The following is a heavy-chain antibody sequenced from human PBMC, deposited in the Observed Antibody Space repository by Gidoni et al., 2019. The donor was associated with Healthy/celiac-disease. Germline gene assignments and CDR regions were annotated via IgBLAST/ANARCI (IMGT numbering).Heavy chain of an antibody. Sequence: QVQLQQWGAGLLKPSETLSLTCAVYGGSFSGYYWSWIRQPPGKGLEWIGEINHRGSTNYNPSLKSRVTISVDTSKNQFSLKLSSVTAADTAVYYCARGGAARPASSWVGYYYYGMDVWGQGTTVTVSS. CDR3: ARGGAARPASSWVGYYYYGMDV. V-gene: IGHV4-34*01. J-gene: IGHJ6*02. D-gene: IGHD6-6*01. CDR1: GGSFSGYY. CDR2: INHRGST.